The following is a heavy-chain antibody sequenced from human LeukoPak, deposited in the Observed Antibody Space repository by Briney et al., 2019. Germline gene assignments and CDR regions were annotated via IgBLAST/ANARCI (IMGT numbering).Heavy chain of an antibody. J-gene: IGHJ4*02. D-gene: IGHD2-2*01. CDR2: IYYSGST. Sequence: GSLRLSCAAPGFSFSSYIMNWVRQPPGKGLEWIGSIYYSGSTYYSPSLKSRVTISVDTSKNQFSLKLSSVTAADTAVYYCARICSSTSCLIDYWGQGTLVTVSS. CDR1: GFSFSSYI. V-gene: IGHV4-59*05. CDR3: ARICSSTSCLIDY.